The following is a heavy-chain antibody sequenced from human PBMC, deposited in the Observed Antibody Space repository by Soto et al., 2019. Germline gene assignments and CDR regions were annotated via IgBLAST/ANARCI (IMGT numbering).Heavy chain of an antibody. CDR1: GYTFTSYG. CDR2: ISAYNGKT. CDR3: ARDKRASYHSYYYYYGMDV. Sequence: QVQLVQSGAEVKKPGASVKVSCKASGYTFTSYGISWVRQAPGQGLEWMGWISAYNGKTNYTQKLQGRVTMTTDTSTSTAYMELRSLRSDDTAVYYCARDKRASYHSYYYYYGMDVWGQGTTVTVSS. J-gene: IGHJ6*02. D-gene: IGHD1-26*01. V-gene: IGHV1-18*01.